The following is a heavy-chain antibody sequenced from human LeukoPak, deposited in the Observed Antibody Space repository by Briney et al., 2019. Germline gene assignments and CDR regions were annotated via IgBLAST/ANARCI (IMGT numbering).Heavy chain of an antibody. J-gene: IGHJ4*02. CDR3: ASAATYCGGDCYPLDY. D-gene: IGHD2-21*01. CDR1: GFTFTKYW. V-gene: IGHV3-7*03. CDR2: IKQDGSDK. Sequence: PGGSLRLSCAASGFTFTKYWMTCVRQAPGKGLEWVGNIKQDGSDKNYMDSVKGRFTISRDNTKNSVFLQMNSLRAEDTAVYYCASAATYCGGDCYPLDYWGQGTLVTVSS.